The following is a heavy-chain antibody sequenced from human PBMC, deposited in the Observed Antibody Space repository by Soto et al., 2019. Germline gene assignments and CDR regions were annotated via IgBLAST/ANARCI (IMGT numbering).Heavy chain of an antibody. J-gene: IGHJ6*03. CDR1: GDSVRNQY. Sequence: SETLSLTCTVSGDSVRNQYWSWIRRPPGRGLEWIGYIYRSGSTKYNPSLKSRLTISVDTSKNQFSLKLSSVTAADTAVYYCARTLDYGHMDVWGKGTTVTVYS. D-gene: IGHD3-16*01. CDR2: IYRSGST. CDR3: ARTLDYGHMDV. V-gene: IGHV4-4*09.